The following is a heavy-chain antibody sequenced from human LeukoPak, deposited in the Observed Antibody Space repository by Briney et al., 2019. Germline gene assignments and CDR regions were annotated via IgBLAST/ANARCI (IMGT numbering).Heavy chain of an antibody. CDR2: ISSSGSTI. V-gene: IGHV3-11*01. D-gene: IGHD4-17*01. CDR1: GFTFSDYY. CDR3: ARVGFYGDYYFDY. J-gene: IGHJ4*02. Sequence: GGSPRLSCAASGFTFSDYYMSWIRQAPGKGLEWVSYISSSGSTIYYADSVKGRFTISRDNAKNSLYLQMNSLRAEDTAVYYCARVGFYGDYYFDYWGQGTLVTVSS.